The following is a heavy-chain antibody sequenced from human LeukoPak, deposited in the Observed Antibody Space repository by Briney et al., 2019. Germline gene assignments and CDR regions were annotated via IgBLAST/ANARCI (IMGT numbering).Heavy chain of an antibody. CDR3: MKSDGYGLIRI. D-gene: IGHD3-10*01. V-gene: IGHV4-39*07. CDR1: GDSITGYY. CDR2: IYYTGNT. Sequence: SETLSLTCSVSGDSITGYYWGWIRQPPGKGLEWIGNIYYTGNTYYNSSLKNRVTISLDTSKNQFSLKVISMTAADTAAYYCMKSDGYGLIRICGRGTMVTVSS. J-gene: IGHJ3*02.